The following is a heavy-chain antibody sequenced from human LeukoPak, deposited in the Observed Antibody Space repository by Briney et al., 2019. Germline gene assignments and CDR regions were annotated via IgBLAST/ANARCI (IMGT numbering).Heavy chain of an antibody. V-gene: IGHV4-59*01. CDR1: GDSINNYY. D-gene: IGHD6-13*01. Sequence: SETLSLTCTVSGDSINNYYWSWIRQPPGKGLEWIGYVIYSGSTHYNPSLKSRVTISVDTSKNQFSLKLNSVTAADTAVYYCARDQGIAAAGTTRGDFDYWGQGTLVTVSS. CDR3: ARDQGIAAAGTTRGDFDY. CDR2: VIYSGST. J-gene: IGHJ4*02.